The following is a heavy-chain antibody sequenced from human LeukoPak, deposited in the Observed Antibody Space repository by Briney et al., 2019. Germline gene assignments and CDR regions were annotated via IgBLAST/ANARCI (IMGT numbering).Heavy chain of an antibody. V-gene: IGHV1-69*06. Sequence: SVKVSCKASGGTFSSYAISWVRQAPGQGLEWMGRIIPIFGTANYAQKFQGRVTITADKSTSTAYMELSSLRSEDTAVYYCARDRPPVRGVIFYFDYWGRGTLVTVSS. CDR1: GGTFSSYA. CDR3: ARDRPPVRGVIFYFDY. D-gene: IGHD3-10*01. CDR2: IIPIFGTA. J-gene: IGHJ4*02.